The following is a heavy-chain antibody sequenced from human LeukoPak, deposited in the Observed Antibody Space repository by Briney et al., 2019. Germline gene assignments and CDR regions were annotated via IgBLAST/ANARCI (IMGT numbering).Heavy chain of an antibody. D-gene: IGHD2-21*02. V-gene: IGHV4-30-4*07. Sequence: PSQTLSLTCAVSGGSISSGGYSWSWIRQPPGKGLEWIGYMGYSGIPNYNPSLQSRFTISLDTSKDKFSLKLSSVTAADTAVYYCARAIDCGGYCSELTAFDLWGQGTVVTVSS. CDR1: GGSISSGGYS. CDR3: ARAIDCGGYCSELTAFDL. J-gene: IGHJ3*01. CDR2: MGYSGIP.